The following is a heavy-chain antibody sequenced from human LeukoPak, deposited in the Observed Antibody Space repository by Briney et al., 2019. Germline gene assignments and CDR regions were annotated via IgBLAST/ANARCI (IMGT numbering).Heavy chain of an antibody. V-gene: IGHV3-21*01. CDR3: ARKPIYCGGDCYYFDY. D-gene: IGHD2-21*01. Sequence: GGSLRLSCAASGFTFSSYSMNWVRQAPGKGLEWVSSISSSSSYIYYADSVKGRLTIPRDNAKHSLYLQMNSLRAEDTAVYYCARKPIYCGGDCYYFDYWGEGTLVTVSS. J-gene: IGHJ4*02. CDR1: GFTFSSYS. CDR2: ISSSSSYI.